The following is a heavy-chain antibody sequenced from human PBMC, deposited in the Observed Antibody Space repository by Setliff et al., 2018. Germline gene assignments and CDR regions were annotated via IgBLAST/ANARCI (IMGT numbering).Heavy chain of an antibody. CDR1: GFPFNIYW. D-gene: IGHD2-15*01. J-gene: IGHJ4*02. CDR3: TRALAEGSPAY. Sequence: GGSLRLSCAASGFPFNIYWMTWVRQAPGKGPEWVSSISDTSAFIYYADSVKGRFTISRDNANNSMSLQMNSLRAEDSGVYYCTRALAEGSPAYWGQGTLVTVSS. V-gene: IGHV3-21*01. CDR2: ISDTSAFI.